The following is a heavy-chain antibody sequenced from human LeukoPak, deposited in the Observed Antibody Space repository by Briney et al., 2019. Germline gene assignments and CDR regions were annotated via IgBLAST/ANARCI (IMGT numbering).Heavy chain of an antibody. CDR1: GGSFSGYY. J-gene: IGHJ4*02. CDR3: ARGLPEYYDSSGSTVDY. D-gene: IGHD3-22*01. V-gene: IGHV4-34*01. Sequence: SETLSLTCAVYGGSFSGYYWSWIRQPPGKGLEWMGEINHSGSTNYNPSLKSRVTISVDTSKNQFSLKLSSVTAADTAVYYCARGLPEYYDSSGSTVDYWGQGTLVTVSS. CDR2: INHSGST.